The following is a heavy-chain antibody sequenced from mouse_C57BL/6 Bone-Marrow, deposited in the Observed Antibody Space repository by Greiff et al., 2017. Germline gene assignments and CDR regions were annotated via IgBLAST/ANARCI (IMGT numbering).Heavy chain of an antibody. CDR2: IYPRSGNT. CDR3: ARMDYTWFAY. CDR1: GYTFTSYG. J-gene: IGHJ3*01. V-gene: IGHV1-81*01. Sequence: LVEPGAELARPGASVKLSCKASGYTFTSYGISWVKQRTGQGLEWIGEIYPRSGNTYYNEKFKGKATLTADKSSSTAYMELRSLTSEDSAVYFCARMDYTWFAYWGQGTLVTVSA. D-gene: IGHD2-12*01.